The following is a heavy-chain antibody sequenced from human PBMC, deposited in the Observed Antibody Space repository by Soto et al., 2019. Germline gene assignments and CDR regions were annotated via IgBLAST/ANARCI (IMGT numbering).Heavy chain of an antibody. CDR2: ISAYNGNT. V-gene: IGHV1-18*01. CDR3: AREPNYFDY. J-gene: IGHJ4*02. CDR1: GYTFTSYG. Sequence: QVQLVQSGAEVKKPGASVKVSCKASGYTFTSYGISWVRQAPGQGLEWMGWISAYNGNTKYVQKPQXXXTXXTATSTSTAYMELRSLRSDDTAVYYCAREPNYFDYWGQGTLVTVSS.